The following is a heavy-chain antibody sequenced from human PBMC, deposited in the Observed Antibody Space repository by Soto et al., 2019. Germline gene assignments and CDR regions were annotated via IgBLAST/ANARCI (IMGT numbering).Heavy chain of an antibody. CDR2: IIPILGET. V-gene: IGHV1-69*08. J-gene: IGHJ6*02. CDR1: GTIFSSYT. D-gene: IGHD3-16*01. CDR3: ARGLGGRMDD. Sequence: QVQLVQSGAEVKKPGSSVSVSCKASGTIFSSYTISWVRQAPGQGLEWMGRIIPILGETNSAQKFQGRVTLTADKSTNTAYMELNSLRLEDTALYYWARGLGGRMDDWGQGTTVTVSS.